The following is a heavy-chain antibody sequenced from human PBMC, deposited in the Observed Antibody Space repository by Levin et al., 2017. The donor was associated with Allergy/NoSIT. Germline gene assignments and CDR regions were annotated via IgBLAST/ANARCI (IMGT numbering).Heavy chain of an antibody. CDR1: GFTFDDYA. Sequence: GGSLRLSCAASGFTFDDYAMHWVRQAPGKGLEWVSGISWNSGNIGYADSVKGRSTISRDNAKNSLYRQMNSLRAEDTALYYCANGARRGFLGYYYGMDVWGQGTTVTVSS. CDR3: ANGARRGFLGYYYGMDV. J-gene: IGHJ6*02. D-gene: IGHD3-3*01. CDR2: ISWNSGNI. V-gene: IGHV3-9*01.